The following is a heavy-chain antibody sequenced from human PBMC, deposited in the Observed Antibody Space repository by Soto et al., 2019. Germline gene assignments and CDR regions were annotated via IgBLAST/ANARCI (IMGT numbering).Heavy chain of an antibody. CDR3: AHRSSAWLCDF. CDR1: VLSLSTSGVG. V-gene: IGHV2-5*02. D-gene: IGHD6-19*01. J-gene: IGHJ4*02. CDR2: IYCDEDK. Sequence: QITLKESGPTLGKPTQTLTLTCTFSVLSLSTSGVGGGGLRQPPRKALEWLALIYCDEDKRYSPSMKSRLTITKDTAKNQVVLRMTNIDPVDTATYYCAHRSSAWLCDFWGQGTLVTVSS.